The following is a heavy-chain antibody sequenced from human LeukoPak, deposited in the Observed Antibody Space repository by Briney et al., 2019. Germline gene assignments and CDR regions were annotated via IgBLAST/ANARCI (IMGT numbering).Heavy chain of an antibody. CDR3: ARLNYDFWSGVWEGYYMDV. CDR1: GGSISSSSYY. J-gene: IGHJ6*03. D-gene: IGHD3-3*01. V-gene: IGHV4-39*07. Sequence: PSETLSLTYTVSGGSISSSSYYWGWIRQPPGKGLEWIGSIYYSGSTYYNPSLKSRVTISVDTSKNQFSLKLSSVTAADTAVYYCARLNYDFWSGVWEGYYMDVWGKGTTVTVSS. CDR2: IYYSGST.